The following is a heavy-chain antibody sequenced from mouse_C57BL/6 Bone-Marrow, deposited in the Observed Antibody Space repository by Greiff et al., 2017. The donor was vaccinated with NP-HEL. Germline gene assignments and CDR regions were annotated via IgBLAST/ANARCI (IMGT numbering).Heavy chain of an antibody. J-gene: IGHJ2*01. CDR1: GFTFSSYG. CDR2: ISSGGSYT. Sequence: EVQLQESGGDLVKPGGSLKLSCAASGFTFSSYGMSWVRQTPDKRLEWVATISSGGSYTYYPDSVKGRFTISRDNAKNTLYLPMSSLKSEDTAMYYCARLITTVVAWDYWGQGTTLTVSS. CDR3: ARLITTVVAWDY. V-gene: IGHV5-6*01. D-gene: IGHD1-1*01.